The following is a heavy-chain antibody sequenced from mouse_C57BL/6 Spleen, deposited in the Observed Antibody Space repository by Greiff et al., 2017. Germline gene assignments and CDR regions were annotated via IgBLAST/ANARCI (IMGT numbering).Heavy chain of an antibody. Sequence: VQLQQPGPELVKPGASVKLSCKASGYPFTDYNMHWVKQSHGQSLAWIGYLNPTNGGTSYNQKFKGKATLTVNTSSSTAYMELRSLTSEASAVFYCARDYCYGSSYFYWYFDVWGTGTTVTVSS. CDR1: GYPFTDYN. V-gene: IGHV1-22*01. J-gene: IGHJ1*03. CDR3: ARDYCYGSSYFYWYFDV. D-gene: IGHD1-1*01. CDR2: LNPTNGGT.